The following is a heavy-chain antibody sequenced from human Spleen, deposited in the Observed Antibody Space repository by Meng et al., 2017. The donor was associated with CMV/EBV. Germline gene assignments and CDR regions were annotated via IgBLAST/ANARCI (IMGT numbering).Heavy chain of an antibody. CDR1: GYTFTGYY. Sequence: CKASGYTFTGYYMHWVRQAPGQGLEWMGWINPNSGGTNYAQKFQGRVPMTRDTSISTAYMELSRLRSDDTAVYYCARAARTLLPFDYWGQGTLVTVSS. CDR2: INPNSGGT. V-gene: IGHV1-2*02. J-gene: IGHJ4*02. D-gene: IGHD2-15*01. CDR3: ARAARTLLPFDY.